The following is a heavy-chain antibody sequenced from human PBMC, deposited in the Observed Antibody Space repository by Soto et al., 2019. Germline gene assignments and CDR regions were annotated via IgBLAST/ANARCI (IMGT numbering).Heavy chain of an antibody. D-gene: IGHD6-13*01. CDR1: GFAFSNAY. CDR3: ITAPISTAANKH. CDR2: IKSKTDGETI. V-gene: IGHV3-15*07. Sequence: EVQLVESGGGLVKPGGSLRLSCAASGFAFSNAYMNWVRQAPGKGLEWVGRIKSKTDGETIDYAAPVKGRFTVSRDDSKNTLYLQMDSLKTEDTAVYYCITAPISTAANKHWGQGTLVTVSS. J-gene: IGHJ4*02.